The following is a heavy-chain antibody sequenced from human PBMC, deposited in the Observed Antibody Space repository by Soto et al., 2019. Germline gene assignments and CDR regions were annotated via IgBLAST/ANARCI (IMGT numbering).Heavy chain of an antibody. J-gene: IGHJ4*02. CDR3: AREPLT. CDR1: GVSISPGGYY. CDR2: IYCSGST. Sequence: QVQLQESGPGLVKPSQTLSLTCTVSGVSISPGGYYWSCIRQHPGKGLEWIGYIYCSGSTYYSPSLMSRVTISVDTSKNQFSLKLSSVTAADTAVYYCAREPLTWGQGTLVTVSS. V-gene: IGHV4-31*03.